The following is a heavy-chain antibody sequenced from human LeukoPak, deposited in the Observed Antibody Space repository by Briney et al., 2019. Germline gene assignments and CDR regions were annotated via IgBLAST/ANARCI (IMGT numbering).Heavy chain of an antibody. Sequence: GGSLRLSCGASGFTLSSYWMSWVRRAPGKGLEWVANIKQDGSEYFYVDSVRGRFSISKDNGESSLSLKISSLRAEDTAVYHCARVGYCSGSSCKAAGWFFDLWGRGTLVSVSS. V-gene: IGHV3-7*04. CDR2: IKQDGSEY. J-gene: IGHJ2*01. D-gene: IGHD2-15*01. CDR1: GFTLSSYW. CDR3: ARVGYCSGSSCKAAGWFFDL.